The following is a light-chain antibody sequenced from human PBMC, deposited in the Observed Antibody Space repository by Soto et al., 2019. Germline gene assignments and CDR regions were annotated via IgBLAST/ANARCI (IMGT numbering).Light chain of an antibody. J-gene: IGKJ2*01. CDR2: WAS. CDR1: QTVLHNS. Sequence: DIVMTQSPDSLAVSLGERATINCKSSQTVLHNSLAWYQQKPGQPPKLLIYWASTRESGVPGRFSGSGSGTDFTLTINSLQAEDVAVYYCQQYYSHYHTFGQGTKLEIK. V-gene: IGKV4-1*01. CDR3: QQYYSHYHT.